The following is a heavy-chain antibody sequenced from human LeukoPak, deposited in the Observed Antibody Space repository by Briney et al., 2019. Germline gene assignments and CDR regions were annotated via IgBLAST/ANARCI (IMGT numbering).Heavy chain of an antibody. D-gene: IGHD1-1*01. J-gene: IGHJ4*02. V-gene: IGHV4-61*02. Sequence: SETLSLTCTVSGGSISSGGYYWSWIRQPAGKGLEWIGRIYTSGSTNYNPSLKSRVTMSVDTSKNQFSLKLSSVTAADTAMYYCARDRLDRTFDYWGQGTLVTVSS. CDR3: ARDRLDRTFDY. CDR2: IYTSGST. CDR1: GGSISSGGYY.